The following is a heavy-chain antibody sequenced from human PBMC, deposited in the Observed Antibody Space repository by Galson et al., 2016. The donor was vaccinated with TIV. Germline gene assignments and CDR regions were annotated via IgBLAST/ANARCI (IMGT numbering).Heavy chain of an antibody. CDR1: GGSISRSNYY. V-gene: IGHV4-39*07. CDR2: IYRRGNT. Sequence: LTCTVSGGSISRSNYYWGWIRQPPGEGLEWIGRIYRRGNTDYNPSLKGRVTMSVDTSQSHFSLRLTSVTAADTAVYYCARDLGTETSDTNCCDHWGQGILVTVSS. D-gene: IGHD7-27*01. CDR3: ARDLGTETSDTNCCDH. J-gene: IGHJ5*02.